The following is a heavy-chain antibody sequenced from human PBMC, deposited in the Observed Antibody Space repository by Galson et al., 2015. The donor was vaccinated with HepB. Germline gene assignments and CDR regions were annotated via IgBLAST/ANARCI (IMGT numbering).Heavy chain of an antibody. V-gene: IGHV3-30*03. CDR1: GVTFSNYS. J-gene: IGHJ4*02. CDR2: ISYDGGTK. D-gene: IGHD6-13*01. CDR3: AREGDTYRSGRYGS. Sequence: SLRLSCAASGVTFSNYSMHWVRQAPGKGLEWVAVISYDGGTKYYADSVKGRFTISRDKSRNTLYLQMDSLRPEDTAVYFCAREGDTYRSGRYGSWGQGTLVTVSS.